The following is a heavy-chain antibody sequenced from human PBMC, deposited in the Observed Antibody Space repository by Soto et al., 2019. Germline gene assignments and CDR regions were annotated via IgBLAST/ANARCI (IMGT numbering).Heavy chain of an antibody. Sequence: GGSLRLSCAVSGLTFSDYYMSWIRQAPGKGLEWVSYISSSSSYINYADSVKGRFTISRDNAKNSLYLQMNSLRAEDTAVYYCARDLGDYRPGGYWGQGTLVTVSS. J-gene: IGHJ4*02. D-gene: IGHD4-17*01. CDR2: ISSSSSYI. V-gene: IGHV3-11*06. CDR1: GLTFSDYY. CDR3: ARDLGDYRPGGY.